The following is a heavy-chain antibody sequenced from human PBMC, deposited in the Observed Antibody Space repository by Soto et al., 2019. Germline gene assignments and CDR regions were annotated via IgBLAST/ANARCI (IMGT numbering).Heavy chain of an antibody. D-gene: IGHD3-16*01. CDR1: GGTCSSYA. CDR3: ARSLGEPAPAYYYYGMDV. CDR2: IIPIFGTA. V-gene: IGHV1-69*13. J-gene: IGHJ6*02. Sequence: GASVKVSCKASGGTCSSYAISWVRQAPGQGLEWMGGIIPIFGTANYAQKFQGRVTITADESTSTAYMELSSLRSEDTAVYYCARSLGEPAPAYYYYGMDVWGQGTTVTVSS.